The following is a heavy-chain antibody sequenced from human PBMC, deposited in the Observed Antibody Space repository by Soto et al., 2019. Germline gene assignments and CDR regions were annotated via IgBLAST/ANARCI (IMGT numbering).Heavy chain of an antibody. CDR1: GYTFTSYD. CDR2: MNPNSGNT. CDR3: ARADGSSSDFYSYYYGMDV. V-gene: IGHV1-8*01. J-gene: IGHJ6*02. D-gene: IGHD6-6*01. Sequence: ASVKLSFKASGYTFTSYDINWVRQANGQGLEWMGWMNPNSGNTGYEQKLQGRVTMTRNTSISTAYMELRSLRSEDTAIYYCARADGSSSDFYSYYYGMDVWGQGTTVTVSS.